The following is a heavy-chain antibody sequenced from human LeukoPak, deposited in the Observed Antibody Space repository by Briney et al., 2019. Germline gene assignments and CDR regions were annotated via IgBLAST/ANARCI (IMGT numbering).Heavy chain of an antibody. V-gene: IGHV1-2*02. J-gene: IGHJ5*02. CDR2: INPNSGGT. CDR1: GYPFTGYY. D-gene: IGHD2-2*01. Sequence: ASVKVSCKASGYPFTGYYMHWVRQAPGQGLEWMGWINPNSGGTNYAQKFQGRVTMTRDTSISTAYMELSRLRSDDTAVYYCARDPWVPAAIVLDPWGQGSLVTVSP. CDR3: ARDPWVPAAIVLDP.